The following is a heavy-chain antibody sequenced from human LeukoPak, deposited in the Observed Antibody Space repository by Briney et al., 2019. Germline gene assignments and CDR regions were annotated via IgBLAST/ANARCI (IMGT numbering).Heavy chain of an antibody. CDR3: ARQKQLVPYYFDY. J-gene: IGHJ4*02. CDR1: GYSFTSYW. Sequence: RGESLKISCKGSGYSFTSYWIGWVRQMPGKGLEWMGIIYPGDSDTRYSPSFQGQVTISADKSISTAYLQWSSLKASDTAMYYCARQKQLVPYYFDYWGQGTLVTVSS. D-gene: IGHD6-13*01. CDR2: IYPGDSDT. V-gene: IGHV5-51*01.